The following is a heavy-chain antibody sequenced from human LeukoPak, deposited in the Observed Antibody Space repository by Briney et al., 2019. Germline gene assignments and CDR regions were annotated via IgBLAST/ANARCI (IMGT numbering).Heavy chain of an antibody. CDR1: GGSISSYY. J-gene: IGHJ6*03. CDR2: IYYSGST. Sequence: SETLSLTCTVSGGSISSYYWSWIRQPPGKGLEWIGYIYYSGSTNYNPSLKSRVTISVDTSKNQFSLKLSSVTAADTAVYYCVQSPYYYYYCYMDVWGKGTTVTVSS. CDR3: VQSPYYYYYCYMDV. V-gene: IGHV4-59*08.